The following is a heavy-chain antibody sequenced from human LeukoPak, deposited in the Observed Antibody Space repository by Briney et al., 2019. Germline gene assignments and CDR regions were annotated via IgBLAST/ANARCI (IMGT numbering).Heavy chain of an antibody. CDR3: ASAGNPHYFDF. CDR1: GVSISSHY. Sequence: SETLSLTCTVSGVSISSHYWSWIRQSQGRDWSGLGIYYTGSTNYNPSLQSRVAISIDTSKNQFSLTLNSVTAADAAVYYCASAGNPHYFDFWGQGPLVTVSS. CDR2: YYTGST. J-gene: IGHJ4*02. V-gene: IGHV4-59*11.